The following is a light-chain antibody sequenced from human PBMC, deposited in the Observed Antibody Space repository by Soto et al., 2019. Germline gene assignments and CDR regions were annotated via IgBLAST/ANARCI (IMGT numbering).Light chain of an antibody. CDR1: SSNIGGNS. V-gene: IGLV1-44*01. J-gene: IGLJ2*01. Sequence: QSVLTQPPSASGAPGQGISISGSGSSSNIGGNSVSWYRQVPGTAPKLLIFSNHQRPSGVPDRFSGSKSGTSASLAISGLQSEDAADYYCSTWDDSLRGLVFGGGTKLTVL. CDR3: STWDDSLRGLV. CDR2: SNH.